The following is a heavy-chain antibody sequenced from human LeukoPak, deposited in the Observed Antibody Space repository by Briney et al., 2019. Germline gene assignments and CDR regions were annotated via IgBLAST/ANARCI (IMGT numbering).Heavy chain of an antibody. Sequence: PGGSLRLSCAASGFTVSSNYMSWVRQAPGKGLEWVSVIYSGGSTYYADSVKGRFTISRDNAKNSLYLQMNSLRAEDTAVYYCARDANDYASPPDYWGQGILVTVSS. CDR1: GFTVSSNY. D-gene: IGHD3-16*01. CDR2: IYSGGST. V-gene: IGHV3-53*01. CDR3: ARDANDYASPPDY. J-gene: IGHJ4*02.